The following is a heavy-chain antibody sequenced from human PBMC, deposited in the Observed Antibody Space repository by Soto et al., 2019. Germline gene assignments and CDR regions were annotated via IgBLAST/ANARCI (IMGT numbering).Heavy chain of an antibody. CDR1: GGSISSSSYY. CDR3: ARLDRAAYDDMWTGYYISSLYYCDY. J-gene: IGHJ4*02. V-gene: IGHV4-39*02. D-gene: IGHD3-9*01. Sequence: PSETLSLTCTVSGGSISSSSYYWGWIRQPPGKGLEWIGSIYYSGSTYYNPSLKSRVTISVDTSRNHFSLKLSSVTAADTAAYYCARLDRAAYDDMWTGYYISSLYYCDYWGQGTLVTVSS. CDR2: IYYSGST.